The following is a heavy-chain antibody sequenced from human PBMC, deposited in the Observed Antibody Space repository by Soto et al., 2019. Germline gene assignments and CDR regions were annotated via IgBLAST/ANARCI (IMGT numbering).Heavy chain of an antibody. D-gene: IGHD2-21*02. V-gene: IGHV3-21*01. CDR3: AREETAWPLAYGLDV. CDR1: GFSFSTYS. Sequence: PGGSLRLSCEASGFSFSTYSMHWVGQTPGKGLEWVSSIGRRSDIYYADSVKGRFTISRDNAKNSVSLQMNSLRDEDTAVYYCAREETAWPLAYGLDVWGQGTTVTVSS. J-gene: IGHJ6*02. CDR2: IGRRSDI.